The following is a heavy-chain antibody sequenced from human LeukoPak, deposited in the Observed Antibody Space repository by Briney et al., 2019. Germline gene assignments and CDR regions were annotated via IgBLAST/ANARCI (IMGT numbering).Heavy chain of an antibody. Sequence: ASVKVSCKASGYTFTSYGISWVRQAPGQGLEWMGWISAYNGNTNYAQKLQGRVTMTTDTSTRTAYMELRSLRSDDTAVYYCARARYDYVWGYYYYMDVWGKGTTVTVSS. J-gene: IGHJ6*03. CDR2: ISAYNGNT. CDR3: ARARYDYVWGYYYYMDV. V-gene: IGHV1-18*01. CDR1: GYTFTSYG. D-gene: IGHD3-16*01.